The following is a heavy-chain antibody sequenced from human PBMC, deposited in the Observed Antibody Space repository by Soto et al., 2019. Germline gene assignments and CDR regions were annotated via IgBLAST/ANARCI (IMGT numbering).Heavy chain of an antibody. CDR1: GFTFSSYA. Sequence: PGGSLRLSCAASGFTFSSYAMHWVRQAPGKGLEYVSAISSNGGSTYYANSVKGRFTISRDNSKNTLYLQMGSLRAEDMAVYYCARDGKVTAMGQYYFDYWGQGTLVTVSS. V-gene: IGHV3-64*01. CDR3: ARDGKVTAMGQYYFDY. CDR2: ISSNGGST. J-gene: IGHJ4*02. D-gene: IGHD5-18*01.